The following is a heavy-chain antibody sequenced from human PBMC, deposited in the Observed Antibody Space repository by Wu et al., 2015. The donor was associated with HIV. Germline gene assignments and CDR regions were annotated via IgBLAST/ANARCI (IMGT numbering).Heavy chain of an antibody. V-gene: IGHV1-2*02. Sequence: QVQLMQSGAEVKKPGASVKVSCKTSGYTFTDNYIHWVRQAPGQGLEWMGWINPNSGGSKSPQKFQGRVTMTRDTSVSTVYLELTRLKFDDTAIYYCTKDYGIVGSTLPEYFQHWGQGTLVIVSS. CDR2: INPNSGGS. CDR3: TKDYGIVGSTLPEYFQH. J-gene: IGHJ1*01. CDR1: GYTFTDNY. D-gene: IGHD1-26*01.